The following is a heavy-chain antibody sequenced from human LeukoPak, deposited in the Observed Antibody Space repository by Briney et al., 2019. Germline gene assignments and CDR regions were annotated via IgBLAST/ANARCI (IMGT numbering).Heavy chain of an antibody. CDR1: GFTFSSYS. D-gene: IGHD4-17*01. CDR2: ISSSSSTI. V-gene: IGHV3-48*01. CDR3: ARATTVTTWAFDI. J-gene: IGHJ3*02. Sequence: PGGSLRLSCAASGFTFSSYSMNWVRQAPGKGLEWVSYISSSSSTIYYADSVKGRFTISRDNAKNSLYLQMNSLRAEDTAVYYCARATTVTTWAFDIWGQGTMVTVSS.